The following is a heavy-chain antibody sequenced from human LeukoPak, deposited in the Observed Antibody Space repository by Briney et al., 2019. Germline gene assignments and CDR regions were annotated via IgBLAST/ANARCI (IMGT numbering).Heavy chain of an antibody. J-gene: IGHJ5*02. CDR3: ARQGGLWFGTYSWFDP. CDR1: GVSISAYY. Sequence: SETLSLTCSVSGVSISAYYWSWIRQPAGKGLEWIGRIYPGESIYASENTNYNPSLKSRVSMSGDTSKNQFSLKLSSVTAADTAVYYCARQGGLWFGTYSWFDPWGQGTLVTVSS. CDR2: IYPGESIYASENT. D-gene: IGHD3-10*01. V-gene: IGHV4-4*07.